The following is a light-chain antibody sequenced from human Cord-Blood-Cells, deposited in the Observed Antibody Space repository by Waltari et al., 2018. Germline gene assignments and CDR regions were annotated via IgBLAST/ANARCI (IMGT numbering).Light chain of an antibody. J-gene: IGKJ1*01. CDR2: AAS. CDR1: QSISSY. V-gene: IGKV1-39*01. CDR3: QQSYSTPWT. Sequence: DIQMTQSPSSLSASVGDRVTITCRASQSISSYLNWYQQKPGKAPKLLIYAASSLQSGVPSGFSGSGSGTDFTRTISSLQPEDFATYYCQQSYSTPWTFGQGTKVEIK.